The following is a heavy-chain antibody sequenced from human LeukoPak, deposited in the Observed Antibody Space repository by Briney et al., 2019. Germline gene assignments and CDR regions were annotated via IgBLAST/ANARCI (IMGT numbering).Heavy chain of an antibody. CDR2: INPNGGGT. J-gene: IGHJ4*02. V-gene: IGHV1-2*02. CDR1: GYTFIGYY. D-gene: IGHD3-16*01. CDR3: ARVRYRLAETYIDY. Sequence: ASVKVSCKASGYTFIGYYMHWVRQAPGQGLELMGWINPNGGGTNYAQKFQGRVTMTRDTSISTAYMELSRLRYDDTAVYYCARVRYRLAETYIDYWGQGTLVTVSS.